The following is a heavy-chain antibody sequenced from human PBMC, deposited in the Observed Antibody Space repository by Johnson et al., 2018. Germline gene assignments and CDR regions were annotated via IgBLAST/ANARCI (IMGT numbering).Heavy chain of an antibody. J-gene: IGHJ6*03. CDR3: ARRGFVAPGSFYYYYYMDV. D-gene: IGHD2-15*01. Sequence: QVQLGQSGGGVVQHGRSLRLSCAASGFTFSSYGMHWVRQAPGKGLEWVAVIWYDGSNKYYADSVKGRFTISRGNSTNTQYLQMNSMSAEETAGYYCARRGFVAPGSFYYYYYMDVWGKGTTVTVSS. V-gene: IGHV3-33*01. CDR1: GFTFSSYG. CDR2: IWYDGSNK.